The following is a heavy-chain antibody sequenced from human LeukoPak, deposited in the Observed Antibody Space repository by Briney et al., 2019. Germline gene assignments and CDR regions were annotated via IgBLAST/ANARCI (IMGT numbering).Heavy chain of an antibody. V-gene: IGHV3-7*01. CDR1: GFTFSGYW. CDR2: VKQDGSEK. J-gene: IGHJ4*02. CDR3: AKAIVGYSSSLPDY. D-gene: IGHD6-6*01. Sequence: GSLRLSCAASGFTFSGYWMSWVRQAPGTGLEWVANVKQDGSEKYYVDSVKGRFTISRDNAKNSLYLQMNNLRVEDTAVYYCAKAIVGYSSSLPDYWGQGTLVTVSS.